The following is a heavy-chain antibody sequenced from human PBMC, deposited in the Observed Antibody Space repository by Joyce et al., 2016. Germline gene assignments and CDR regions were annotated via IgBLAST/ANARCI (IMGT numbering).Heavy chain of an antibody. CDR2: ISRDNTYI. Sequence: EVQLVESGGGLVKPGESLRLSCTASGLIFSSYSMTWVRQAPWKGLEWVSSISRDNTYIFHADSVKGRFTISRDNASNSLDLQMNSLRAEDTAVYYCARDVLTTVTKAYGYWGQGTLVAVSS. CDR3: ARDVLTTVTKAYGY. J-gene: IGHJ4*02. V-gene: IGHV3-21*01. CDR1: GLIFSSYS. D-gene: IGHD4-11*01.